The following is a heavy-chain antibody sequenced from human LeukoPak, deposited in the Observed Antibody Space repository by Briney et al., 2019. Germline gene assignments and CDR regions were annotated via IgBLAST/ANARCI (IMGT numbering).Heavy chain of an antibody. J-gene: IGHJ3*02. D-gene: IGHD4-17*01. CDR3: AKSGDYGSAADAFDI. CDR2: ISGGGGST. Sequence: GGSLRLSCAASGFTFSSYAMSWVRQAPGKGLEWVSAISGGGGSTYYADSVKGRFTISRDNSKNTLCLQMNSLRAEDTAVYYCAKSGDYGSAADAFDIWGQGTMVTVSS. CDR1: GFTFSSYA. V-gene: IGHV3-23*01.